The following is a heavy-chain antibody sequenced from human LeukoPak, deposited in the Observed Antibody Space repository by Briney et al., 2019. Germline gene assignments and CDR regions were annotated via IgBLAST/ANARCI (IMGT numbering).Heavy chain of an antibody. CDR1: GGSISSSNW. CDR3: ARDRYYDSSGLGNYYYGMDV. Sequence: PSGALSLTCAVSGGSISSSNWWSWVRPPPGKGLEWIGEIYHSGSTNYNPSLKSRVTISVDKSKNQFSLKLSSVTAADTAVYYCARDRYYDSSGLGNYYYGMDVWGQGTTVTVSS. J-gene: IGHJ6*02. CDR2: IYHSGST. V-gene: IGHV4-4*02. D-gene: IGHD3-22*01.